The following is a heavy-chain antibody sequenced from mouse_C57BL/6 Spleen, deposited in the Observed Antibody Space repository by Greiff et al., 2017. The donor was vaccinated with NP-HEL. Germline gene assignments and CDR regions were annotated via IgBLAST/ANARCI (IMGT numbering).Heavy chain of an antibody. CDR3: ASSPLSYYGSSPFAY. V-gene: IGHV1-18*01. Sequence: EVQLQQSGPELVKPGASVKIPCKASGYTFTDYNMDWVKQSHGKSLEWIGDINPNNGGTIYNQKFKGKATLTVDKSSSTAYMELRSLTSEDTAVYSCASSPLSYYGSSPFAYWGQGTLVTVSA. D-gene: IGHD1-1*01. CDR1: GYTFTDYN. CDR2: INPNNGGT. J-gene: IGHJ3*01.